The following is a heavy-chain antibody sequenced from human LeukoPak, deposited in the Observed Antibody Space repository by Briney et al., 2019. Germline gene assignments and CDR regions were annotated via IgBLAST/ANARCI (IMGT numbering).Heavy chain of an antibody. CDR3: ATASRSGPKAY. Sequence: GGSLRLSCAVFEFSFSNYWMSWVRQAPGRGLEWVAIIKQDGSEKYYVDSVKGRFTISRDNAQNSLYLQMSSLRVEDTAVYYCATASRSGPKAYWGQGTLVTVSS. D-gene: IGHD6-19*01. V-gene: IGHV3-7*05. CDR1: EFSFSNYW. CDR2: IKQDGSEK. J-gene: IGHJ4*02.